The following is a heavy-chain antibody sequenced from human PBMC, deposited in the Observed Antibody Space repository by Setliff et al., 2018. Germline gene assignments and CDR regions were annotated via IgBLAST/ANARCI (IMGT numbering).Heavy chain of an antibody. CDR2: INPSSGRT. CDR3: ARDVFPYHYEGAFDI. CDR1: GYTFTSHY. Sequence: GASVKVSCKASGYTFTSHYMHWVRQAPGLGLEWMGTINPSSGRTSYAQKFQGRVTMTRDTSTSTVYRDMSSLRSEGTAVYYCARDVFPYHYEGAFDIWGQGTMVTVS. J-gene: IGHJ3*02. V-gene: IGHV1-46*01. D-gene: IGHD3-22*01.